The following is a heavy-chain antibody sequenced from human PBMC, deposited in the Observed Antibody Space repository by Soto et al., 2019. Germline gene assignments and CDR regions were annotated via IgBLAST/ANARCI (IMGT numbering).Heavy chain of an antibody. CDR1: GFPFWHYG. Sequence: QVQLVESGGGVVQPGRSLRLSCVGSGFPFWHYGMHWVRQAPGKGLEWVAVIWSDGKKESYADSVKGRFAISRDNFKDTLYLQMNSLRAEATSVYYCARDRGGGWFHMEVWGQGTTVTVSS. CDR2: IWSDGKKE. CDR3: ARDRGGGWFHMEV. J-gene: IGHJ6*02. V-gene: IGHV3-33*01. D-gene: IGHD6-19*01.